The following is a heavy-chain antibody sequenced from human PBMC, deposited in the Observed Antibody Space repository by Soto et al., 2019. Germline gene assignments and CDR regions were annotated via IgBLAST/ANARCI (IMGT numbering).Heavy chain of an antibody. J-gene: IGHJ3*02. Sequence: GGSLRLSCAASGFTFSSYAMHWVRQAPGKGLEYVSAVSSNGGSAHYANSVKGRFIISRDNFKNMLYLQMGSLGAEDTAVYYCARSPTTNAFDIWGQGTMVTVSS. D-gene: IGHD4-17*01. CDR1: GFTFSSYA. CDR2: VSSNGGSA. CDR3: ARSPTTNAFDI. V-gene: IGHV3-64*01.